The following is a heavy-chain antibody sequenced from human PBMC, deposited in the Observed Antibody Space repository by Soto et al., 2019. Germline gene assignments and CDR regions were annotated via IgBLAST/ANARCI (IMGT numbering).Heavy chain of an antibody. CDR1: GGSVSSYY. CDR3: ARKAAAGYNWLDP. CDR2: IYYSGST. V-gene: IGHV4-59*02. D-gene: IGHD6-13*01. J-gene: IGHJ5*02. Sequence: SETLSLTCTVSGGSVSSYYWSWIRQPPGKGLEWIGYIYYSGSTNYNPSLKSRVTISVDTSKNQFSLKLSSVTAADTAVYYCARKAAAGYNWLDPWGQGTLVTVSS.